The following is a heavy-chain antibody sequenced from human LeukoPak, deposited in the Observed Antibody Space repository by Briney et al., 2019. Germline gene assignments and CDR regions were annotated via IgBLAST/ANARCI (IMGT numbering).Heavy chain of an antibody. J-gene: IGHJ4*02. Sequence: GGSLRLSCAASGFIVSTHYMSWVRQAPGKGLEWVSVICSDGSTFYADSVKGRFSISRDISKNTLYLQMNSLRVEDTAVYYCTTDFRYGADWGQGTLVSVSS. CDR3: TTDFRYGAD. CDR1: GFIVSTHY. V-gene: IGHV3-53*01. D-gene: IGHD4-17*01. CDR2: ICSDGST.